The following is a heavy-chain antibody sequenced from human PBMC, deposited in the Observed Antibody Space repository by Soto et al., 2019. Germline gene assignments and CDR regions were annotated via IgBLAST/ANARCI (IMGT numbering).Heavy chain of an antibody. CDR3: AREDPYTATVPMGPIDY. Sequence: SETLTLTCTVSGGSISSSSYYWGWIRQPQGKGLEWIGSIYYSGSTYYNPSLKRRVTISVDTSTKQFSRKLSSVTDADTAVDYCAREDPYTATVPMGPIDYWGQGTLVTVFS. D-gene: IGHD5-18*01. CDR2: IYYSGST. V-gene: IGHV4-39*07. J-gene: IGHJ4*02. CDR1: GGSISSSSYY.